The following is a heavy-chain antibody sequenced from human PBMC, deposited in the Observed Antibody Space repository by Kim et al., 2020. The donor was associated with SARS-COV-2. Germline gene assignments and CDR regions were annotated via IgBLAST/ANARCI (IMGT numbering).Heavy chain of an antibody. CDR1: GFSFSIYW. J-gene: IGHJ6*03. CDR2: IDTDGSST. Sequence: GGSLRLSCAASGFSFSIYWMHWVRQAPGKGLMWVSRIDTDGSSTRYADSVKGRFTISRDNAKNTLYLQMNSLRAEDTAVYYCARPDEYSTYLMDVWGKGTTVTVSS. V-gene: IGHV3-74*01. D-gene: IGHD6-13*01. CDR3: ARPDEYSTYLMDV.